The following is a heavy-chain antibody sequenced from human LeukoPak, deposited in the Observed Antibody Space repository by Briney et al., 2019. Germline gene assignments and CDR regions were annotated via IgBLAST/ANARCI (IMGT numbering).Heavy chain of an antibody. CDR1: GFTFSSYG. Sequence: PGGSLRLSCAASGFTFSSYGMHWVRQAPGKGLEWVGRIKSKTDGGTTDYAAPVKGRFTVSRDDSKNTLYLQMNSLKSEDTAVYYCTTATAKSGSSWGGFDYWGRGTLVTVSS. J-gene: IGHJ4*02. CDR2: IKSKTDGGTT. V-gene: IGHV3-15*01. CDR3: TTATAKSGSSWGGFDY. D-gene: IGHD1-26*01.